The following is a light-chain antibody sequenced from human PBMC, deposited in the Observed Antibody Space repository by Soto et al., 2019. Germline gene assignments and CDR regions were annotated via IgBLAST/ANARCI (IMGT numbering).Light chain of an antibody. J-gene: IGLJ1*01. Sequence: QSALTQPRSVSGSPGQSVTISCTGPSIDVGGNSVSWYQQLPGTAPKLLIYDDNKRPSGIPDRFSGSKSGTSATLGITGFQTGDEADYYCGSWDSSLSAYVFGTGTKVTVL. CDR1: SIDVGGNS. CDR3: GSWDSSLSAYV. CDR2: DDN. V-gene: IGLV1-51*01.